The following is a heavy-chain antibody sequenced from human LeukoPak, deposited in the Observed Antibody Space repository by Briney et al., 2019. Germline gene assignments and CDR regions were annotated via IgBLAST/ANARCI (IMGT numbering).Heavy chain of an antibody. CDR3: ARELLGEGPDAFDV. J-gene: IGHJ3*01. D-gene: IGHD3-16*01. V-gene: IGHV3-33*08. CDR2: IWHDGATK. Sequence: GGSLRLSCAASGFTSSNYAMHWVRQAPGKGLDWVAMIWHDGATKFYADSVKGRFTISRDNSKDTLYLQMDSLRAEDTAVFYCARELLGEGPDAFDVWGQGTIVTVSS. CDR1: GFTSSNYA.